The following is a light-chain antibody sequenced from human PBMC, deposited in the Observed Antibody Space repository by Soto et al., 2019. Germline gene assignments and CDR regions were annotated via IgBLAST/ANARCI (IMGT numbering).Light chain of an antibody. CDR3: QQYGSSPAT. CDR1: QSVSSSY. Sequence: EIVLPQSPGTLSLSPGERAALSCRASQSVSSSYLAWYQQKPGQAPRLLIYGASSRATGVPDRFSGSGSGTDFTLTISRLEPEDFAVYYCQQYGSSPATFGQGIKV. CDR2: GAS. V-gene: IGKV3-20*01. J-gene: IGKJ1*01.